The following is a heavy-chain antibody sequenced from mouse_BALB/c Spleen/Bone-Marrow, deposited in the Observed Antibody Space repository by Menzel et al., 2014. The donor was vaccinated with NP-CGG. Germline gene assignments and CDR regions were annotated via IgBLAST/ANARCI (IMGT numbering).Heavy chain of an antibody. J-gene: IGHJ2*01. V-gene: IGHV14-3*02. Sequence: VQLQQSGAELVKPGASVKLSCTASGFNIKDTYMHWVKQRPEQGLEWIGRIDPANGNTKYDPKFQGKATITAYTSSNTAYLQLSSLTSEDTAVYYCASYVYGYYFDYWGQGTTLTVSS. CDR3: ASYVYGYYFDY. CDR1: GFNIKDTY. CDR2: IDPANGNT. D-gene: IGHD2-2*01.